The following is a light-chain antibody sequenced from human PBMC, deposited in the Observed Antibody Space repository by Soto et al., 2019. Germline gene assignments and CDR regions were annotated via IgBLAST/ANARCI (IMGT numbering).Light chain of an antibody. Sequence: QSALAQPASVSGSPGQSITISCTGTSGDVDAFDYVSWYQQHPGKAPKLMIFEVSDRPSGVSDRFSGSKSSSTASLTISRLQAEDEADYFCTSFTSSSTQVFGTGTKVTVL. V-gene: IGLV2-14*01. CDR3: TSFTSSSTQV. J-gene: IGLJ1*01. CDR1: SGDVDAFDY. CDR2: EVS.